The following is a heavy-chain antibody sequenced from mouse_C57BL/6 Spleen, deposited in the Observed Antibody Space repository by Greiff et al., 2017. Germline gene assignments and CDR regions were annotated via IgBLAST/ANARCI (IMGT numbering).Heavy chain of an antibody. D-gene: IGHD1-1*01. CDR3: ARDAYYYGSRGGFDY. CDR1: GYSITSGYY. J-gene: IGHJ2*01. V-gene: IGHV3-6*01. CDR2: ISYDGSN. Sequence: EVKLMESGPGLVKPSQSLSLTCSVTGYSITSGYYWNWIRQFPGNKLEWMGYISYDGSNNYNPSLKNRISITRDTSKNQFFLKLNSVTTEDTATYYCARDAYYYGSRGGFDYWGQGTTLTVSS.